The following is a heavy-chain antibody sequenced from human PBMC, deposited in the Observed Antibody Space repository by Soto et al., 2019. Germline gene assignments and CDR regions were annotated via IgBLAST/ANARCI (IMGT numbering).Heavy chain of an antibody. V-gene: IGHV1-18*01. CDR2: ISAYNGNT. Sequence: VKVSCKASGYTFTSYGISWVRQAPGQGLEWMGWISAYNGNTNYAQKLQGRVTMTTDTSTSTAYMELRSLRSDDTAVYYCARDRRITMVRGVPGFDPWGQGTLVTVSS. J-gene: IGHJ5*02. CDR1: GYTFTSYG. D-gene: IGHD3-10*01. CDR3: ARDRRITMVRGVPGFDP.